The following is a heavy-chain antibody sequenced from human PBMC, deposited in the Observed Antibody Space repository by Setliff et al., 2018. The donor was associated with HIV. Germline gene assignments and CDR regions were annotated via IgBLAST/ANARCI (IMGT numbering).Heavy chain of an antibody. V-gene: IGHV4-59*12. Sequence: SETLSLTCSVSGGSINSYYWSWIRQPPGKGLEWVGYIYYSGGTTYNPSLKSRVTISVDTSKNQFSLKLTSVTAADTAVYYCARSWGSGSYPYWGQGTLVTVSS. CDR1: GGSINSYY. D-gene: IGHD3-10*01. CDR3: ARSWGSGSYPY. CDR2: IYYSGGT. J-gene: IGHJ4*02.